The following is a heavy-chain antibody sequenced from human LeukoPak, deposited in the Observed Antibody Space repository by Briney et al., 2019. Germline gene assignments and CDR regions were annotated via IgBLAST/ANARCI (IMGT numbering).Heavy chain of an antibody. J-gene: IGHJ6*03. D-gene: IGHD6-13*01. Sequence: SETLSLTCTVSGGSISSYYWSWIRQPPGKGLEWIGYIYYSGSTNYNPSLKSRVTISVDTSKNQFSLKLSSVTAADTAVYYCAGGETSSWYSYYYMDVWGKGTTVTVSS. V-gene: IGHV4-59*01. CDR1: GGSISSYY. CDR3: AGGETSSWYSYYYMDV. CDR2: IYYSGST.